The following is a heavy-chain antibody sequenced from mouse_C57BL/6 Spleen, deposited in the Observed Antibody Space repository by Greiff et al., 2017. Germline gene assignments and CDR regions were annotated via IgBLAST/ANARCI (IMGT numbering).Heavy chain of an antibody. D-gene: IGHD2-1*01. V-gene: IGHV1-22*01. J-gene: IGHJ2*01. CDR1: GYTFTDYN. CDR2: INPNNGGT. Sequence: EVQLVESGPELVKPGASVKMSCKASGYTFTDYNMHWVKQSHGKSLEWIGYINPNNGGTSYNQKFKGKATLTVNKSSSTAYMELRSLTSEDSAVYYCAEIYYGNLIYWGQGTTLTVSS. CDR3: AEIYYGNLIY.